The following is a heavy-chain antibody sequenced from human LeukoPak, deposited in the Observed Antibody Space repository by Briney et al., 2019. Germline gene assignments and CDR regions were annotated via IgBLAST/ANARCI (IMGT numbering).Heavy chain of an antibody. D-gene: IGHD1-7*01. V-gene: IGHV4-34*01. CDR1: GFTFDDYG. CDR3: ARARRYYWNYVLGADAFDI. Sequence: PGGSLRLSCAASGFTFDDYGMSWIRQPPGKGLEWIGEINHSGSTNYNPSLKSRVTISVDTSKNQFSLKLSSVTAADTAVYYCARARRYYWNYVLGADAFDIWGQGTMVTVSS. J-gene: IGHJ3*02. CDR2: INHSGST.